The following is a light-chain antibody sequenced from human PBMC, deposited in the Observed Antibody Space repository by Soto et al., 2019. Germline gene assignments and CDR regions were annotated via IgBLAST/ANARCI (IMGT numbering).Light chain of an antibody. CDR3: QLYGISPH. V-gene: IGKV3-20*01. CDR2: ASS. CDR1: QSVSNNY. Sequence: IVLTQSPGTLSLSPGERATLSCRASQSVSNNYLAWYQQKPGQAPRLLIYASSNRATGIPDRFTGSASGTDFTLTINRLEPEDFAVYYCQLYGISPHFGQGTRLEIK. J-gene: IGKJ5*01.